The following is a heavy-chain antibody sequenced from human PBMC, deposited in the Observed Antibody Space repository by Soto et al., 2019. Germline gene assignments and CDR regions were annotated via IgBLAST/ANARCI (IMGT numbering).Heavy chain of an antibody. Sequence: QVQLQQWGAGLLKPSETLSLTCAVSGGSLSDYYWPWIRQSPGKGLEWIGEIHPSGSTYYIPSLRSRVTISVDTSKNQFSLKLTSLTAADTAIYYCARGRDEYKLGNVWGHGTTVNVSS. CDR3: ARGRDEYKLGNV. CDR1: GGSLSDYY. CDR2: IHPSGST. V-gene: IGHV4-34*01. J-gene: IGHJ6*02. D-gene: IGHD1-1*01.